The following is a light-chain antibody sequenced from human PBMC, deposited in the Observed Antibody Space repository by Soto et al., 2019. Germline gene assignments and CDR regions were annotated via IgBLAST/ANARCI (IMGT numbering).Light chain of an antibody. CDR1: QSTSSW. J-gene: IGKJ4*01. V-gene: IGKV1-5*03. Sequence: DTQMTQSPSTLSASVGDRVTITCRASQSTSSWLAWYQQKPGKAPKLLIYKASTLQSGVPSSFSGRGSGTEFTLTISSLQPDDFATYYCQQYDSYPLTFGGGTKVEIK. CDR3: QQYDSYPLT. CDR2: KAS.